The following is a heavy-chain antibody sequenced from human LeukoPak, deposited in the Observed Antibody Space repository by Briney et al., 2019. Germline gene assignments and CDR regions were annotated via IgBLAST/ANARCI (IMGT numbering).Heavy chain of an antibody. Sequence: PSETLSLTCAVYGGSFSGYYWSWIRQPPGKGLEWIGEINHSGSTNYNPSLKSRVTISVDTSKNQFSLKLSSVTAADTAVYYCASKSRSWYTPFYYYYYYMDVWGKGTTVTVSS. CDR1: GGSFSGYY. J-gene: IGHJ6*03. D-gene: IGHD6-13*01. V-gene: IGHV4-34*01. CDR2: INHSGST. CDR3: ASKSRSWYTPFYYYYYYMDV.